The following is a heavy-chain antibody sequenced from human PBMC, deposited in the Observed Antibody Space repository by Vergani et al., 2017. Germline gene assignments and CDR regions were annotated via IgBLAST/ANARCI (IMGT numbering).Heavy chain of an antibody. CDR3: ATIGYRRWGYYFDY. V-gene: IGHV4-4*03. CDR2: ICHTEDT. D-gene: IGHD2-2*02. CDR1: GDSISSNNC. J-gene: IGHJ4*01. Sequence: QVQLQESGPGLVKPPGTLSLTCAVSGDSISSNNCWTWVRQPPGKGLEWIGEICHTEDTKYSPSLKSRVTVSVDESRNLFSLRLNSVTAADTAVYYCATIGYRRWGYYFDYWGHGILVTVSS.